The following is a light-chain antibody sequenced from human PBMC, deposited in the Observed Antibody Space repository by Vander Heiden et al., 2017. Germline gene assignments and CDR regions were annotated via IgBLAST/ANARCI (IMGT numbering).Light chain of an antibody. CDR3: QSYDSSLSGSV. CDR1: SSNIGAGYD. V-gene: IGLV1-40*01. Sequence: QSVLTQPTSGSGAPGQGVTISCTGSSSNIGAGYDVHWYQQLPGTAPKLLIYGNINRPSGVPDRFSGSKSGTSASLAITGLQAEDEADYYCQSYDSSLSGSVFGGGTKLTVL. J-gene: IGLJ3*02. CDR2: GNI.